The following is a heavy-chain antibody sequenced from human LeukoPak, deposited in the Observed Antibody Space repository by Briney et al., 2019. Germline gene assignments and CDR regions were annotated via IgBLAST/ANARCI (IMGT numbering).Heavy chain of an antibody. J-gene: IGHJ4*02. Sequence: GGSLRLSCEGSGFTFDSYAMSWVRQSPGKGLEWVSAVTGTGGNTYHADSVKDRFTISRDNSKNTVYLQMNSLRAEDTAIYYCAKVHGSGNYRFDSWGQGTLVTVSS. CDR1: GFTFDSYA. D-gene: IGHD3-10*01. CDR2: VTGTGGNT. V-gene: IGHV3-23*01. CDR3: AKVHGSGNYRFDS.